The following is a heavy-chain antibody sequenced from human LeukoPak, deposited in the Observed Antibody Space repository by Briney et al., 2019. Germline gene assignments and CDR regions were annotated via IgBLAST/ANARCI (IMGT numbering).Heavy chain of an antibody. D-gene: IGHD3-22*01. CDR3: AKDAYYDSSGYYLPYFDS. J-gene: IGHJ4*02. Sequence: GGSLRLSCAAYGFTFSSYGMSWVRQAPGKGLEWVTAISGSGGSKYYADYVKGRFTISRDNSKNTRYLQMNSLRAEDTAVYYCAKDAYYDSSGYYLPYFDSWGQGTLVTVSS. V-gene: IGHV3-23*01. CDR2: ISGSGGSK. CDR1: GFTFSSYG.